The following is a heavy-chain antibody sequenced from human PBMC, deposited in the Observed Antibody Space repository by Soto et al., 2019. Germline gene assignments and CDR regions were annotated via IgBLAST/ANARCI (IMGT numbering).Heavy chain of an antibody. CDR2: IYYSGST. Sequence: SETLSLTCTVSGGSISSGVYYWSWIRQHPGKGLEWIGYIYYSGSTYYNPSLKSRVTISVDTSKNQFSLKLSSVTAADTAVYYCARGNDSSGYYPKEPGPLDYWGQGTLVTVSS. CDR1: GGSISSGVYY. J-gene: IGHJ4*02. CDR3: ARGNDSSGYYPKEPGPLDY. V-gene: IGHV4-31*03. D-gene: IGHD3-22*01.